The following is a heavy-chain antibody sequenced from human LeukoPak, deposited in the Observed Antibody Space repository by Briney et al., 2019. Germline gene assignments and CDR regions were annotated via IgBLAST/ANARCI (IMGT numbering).Heavy chain of an antibody. CDR3: ARDLYLYSSSSPFDY. CDR2: IWYDGTNK. Sequence: PGGSLRLSCAGSGFTFTSYGMHWVRQAPGKGLEWVAVIWYDGTNKYYADSVKGRFTISRDNSKNTLYLQMNSLRAEDTAVYYCARDLYLYSSSSPFDYWGQGTLVTVSS. V-gene: IGHV3-33*01. J-gene: IGHJ4*02. CDR1: GFTFTSYG. D-gene: IGHD6-6*01.